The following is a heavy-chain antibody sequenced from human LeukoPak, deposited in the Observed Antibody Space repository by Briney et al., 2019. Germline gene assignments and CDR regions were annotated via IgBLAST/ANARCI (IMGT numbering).Heavy chain of an antibody. Sequence: PGGSLRLSCAASGFTFSSYAMSWVRQAPGKGLEWVSAISGSGGNTYYAGSVKGRFTISRDNAKNSLYLQMNSLRDEDSAVYYCARDQGIFDYWGQGTLVTVSS. V-gene: IGHV3-23*01. CDR1: GFTFSSYA. J-gene: IGHJ4*02. CDR2: ISGSGGNT. CDR3: ARDQGIFDY.